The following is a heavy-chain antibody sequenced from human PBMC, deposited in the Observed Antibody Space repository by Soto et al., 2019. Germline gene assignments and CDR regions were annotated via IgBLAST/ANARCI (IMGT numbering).Heavy chain of an antibody. Sequence: SETLSLTCTVSGCSISSSSYYRGWIRQPPGKRLEWIGSIYYSGSTYYNPSLKSRVTISVDTSKNQFSLKLSSVTAADTAVYYCARHVRAAVAGPKYFDYWGQGTLVTVSS. CDR3: ARHVRAAVAGPKYFDY. D-gene: IGHD6-19*01. J-gene: IGHJ4*02. CDR1: GCSISSSSYY. V-gene: IGHV4-39*01. CDR2: IYYSGST.